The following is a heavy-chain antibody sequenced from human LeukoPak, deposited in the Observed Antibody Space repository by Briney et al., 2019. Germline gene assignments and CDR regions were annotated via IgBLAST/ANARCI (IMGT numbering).Heavy chain of an antibody. CDR2: INPNTGAT. CDR3: ALLGDGYNDAFDI. D-gene: IGHD5-24*01. V-gene: IGHV1-2*04. CDR1: GYTFTSYF. J-gene: IGHJ3*02. Sequence: ASVKVSCTTSGYTFTSYFIHWVRQAPGQGLEWVGRINPNTGATNYAQKFQGWVTMTRDTSISTAYMELSRLRSDDTAVYYCALLGDGYNDAFDIWGQGTMVTVSS.